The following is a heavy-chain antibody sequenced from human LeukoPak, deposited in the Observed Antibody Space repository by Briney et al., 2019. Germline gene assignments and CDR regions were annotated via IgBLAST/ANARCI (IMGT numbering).Heavy chain of an antibody. Sequence: PGGSLRLSCAASGFTFSSYGMSWVRQAPGKGLEWVSAISGSGGSTYYADSVKGRFTISRDNSKNTLYLQMNSLRAEDTAVYYCAKLTGTSLSRYYFDYWGQGTLVTVSS. CDR3: AKLTGTSLSRYYFDY. V-gene: IGHV3-23*01. D-gene: IGHD2-2*01. J-gene: IGHJ4*02. CDR2: ISGSGGST. CDR1: GFTFSSYG.